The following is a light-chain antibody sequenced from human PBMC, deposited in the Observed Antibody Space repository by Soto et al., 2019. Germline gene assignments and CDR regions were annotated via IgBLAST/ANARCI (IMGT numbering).Light chain of an antibody. CDR2: DAS. J-gene: IGKJ2*01. CDR3: QQHNSYLFT. V-gene: IGKV1-5*01. CDR1: HSISSW. Sequence: DIQKTQYRSTLSASVGDRVTITCRASHSISSWLGWYQQKPGKAPKLLSYDASSLESGVPSRYSGSVSETELSLTVSSLQPDDFATNYCQQHNSYLFTFGQVTKLEIK.